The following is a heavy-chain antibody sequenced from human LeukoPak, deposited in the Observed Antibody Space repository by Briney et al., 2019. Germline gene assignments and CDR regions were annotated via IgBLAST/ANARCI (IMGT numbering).Heavy chain of an antibody. Sequence: GGSLRLSCVTSGFSFSNYWMSWVRQAPGKGLEWVASVKQAGIEKHYVDSVKGRFTISRDNAKISLHLQMNSLRAEDTAVYYCARDTGYDYVWGSYRQYYFDYWGQGTLVTVSS. J-gene: IGHJ4*02. CDR2: VKQAGIEK. CDR1: GFSFSNYW. CDR3: ARDTGYDYVWGSYRQYYFDY. D-gene: IGHD3-16*02. V-gene: IGHV3-7*01.